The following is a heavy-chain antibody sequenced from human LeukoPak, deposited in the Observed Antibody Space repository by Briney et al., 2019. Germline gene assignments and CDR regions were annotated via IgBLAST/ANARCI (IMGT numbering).Heavy chain of an antibody. J-gene: IGHJ4*02. V-gene: IGHV4-39*01. Sequence: SQTLSLTCTVSGGSISSSSYYWGWIRQPPGKGLEWIGSIYYSGSTYYNPSLKSRVTISVDTSKNQFSLKLSSVTAADTAVYYCARFGSGGSGWCPFDYWGQGTLVTVSS. CDR3: ARFGSGGSGWCPFDY. CDR1: GGSISSSSYY. CDR2: IYYSGST. D-gene: IGHD6-19*01.